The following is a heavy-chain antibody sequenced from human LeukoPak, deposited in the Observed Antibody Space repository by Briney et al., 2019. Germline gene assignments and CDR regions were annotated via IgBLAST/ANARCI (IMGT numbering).Heavy chain of an antibody. CDR3: ATLAFDS. D-gene: IGHD3-3*02. CDR2: IKEDGSDK. Sequence: GGSLRLSCAASGFTFSSYEMNWVRQAPGKGLEWVADIKEDGSDKYYGDSVKGRFTISRDNAKNSVYLQMNSLSPEDTAIYFCATLAFDSWGRGTLVTVSS. J-gene: IGHJ4*02. V-gene: IGHV3-7*01. CDR1: GFTFSSYE.